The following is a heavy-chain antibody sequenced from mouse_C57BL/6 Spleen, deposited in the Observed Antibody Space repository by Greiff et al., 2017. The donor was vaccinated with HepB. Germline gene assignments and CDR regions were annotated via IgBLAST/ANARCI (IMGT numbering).Heavy chain of an antibody. Sequence: EVHLVESGGGLVKPGGSLKLSCAASGFTFSSYAMSWVRQTPEKRLEWVATISDGGSYTYYPDNVKGRFTISRDNAKNNLYLQMSHLKSEDTAMYYCARDEGLRRLYWYFDVWGTGTTVTVSS. CDR2: ISDGGSYT. V-gene: IGHV5-4*01. CDR3: ARDEGLRRLYWYFDV. D-gene: IGHD2-2*01. CDR1: GFTFSSYA. J-gene: IGHJ1*03.